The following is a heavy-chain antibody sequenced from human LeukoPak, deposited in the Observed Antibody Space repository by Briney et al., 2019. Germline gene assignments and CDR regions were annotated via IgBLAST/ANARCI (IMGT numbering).Heavy chain of an antibody. CDR1: GFTFSSYW. Sequence: GGSLRLSCAASGFTFSSYWMHWVRQAPGKGLEWLSYIGSSDSTTHYADSVKGRFTISRDNAKNSLYLQMNSLRVEGTAVYYCARDGTPNYSSGWVYMDVWGEGTTVTISS. J-gene: IGHJ6*03. CDR3: ARDGTPNYSSGWVYMDV. D-gene: IGHD6-25*01. V-gene: IGHV3-48*04. CDR2: IGSSDSTT.